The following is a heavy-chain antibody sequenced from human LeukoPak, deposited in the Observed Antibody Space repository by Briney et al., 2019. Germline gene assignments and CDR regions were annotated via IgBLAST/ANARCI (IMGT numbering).Heavy chain of an antibody. J-gene: IGHJ3*02. CDR3: ARDKDYFDSGGAFDI. CDR1: GASISSGGYY. CDR2: IYYSGST. V-gene: IGHV4-61*08. D-gene: IGHD3-22*01. Sequence: PSQTLSLTCTVSGASISSGGYYWSWIRQHPGKGLEWIGYIYYSGSTNYNPSLKSRVTMSVDTSKNQFSLKLSSVTAADTAVYYCARDKDYFDSGGAFDIWGQGTMVTVSS.